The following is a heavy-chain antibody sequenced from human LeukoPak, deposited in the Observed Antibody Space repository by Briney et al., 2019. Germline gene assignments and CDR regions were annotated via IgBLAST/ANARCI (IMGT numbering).Heavy chain of an antibody. CDR2: ISYDGSNK. D-gene: IGHD4-17*01. CDR3: AKAPPYGDYFDY. V-gene: IGHV3-30*04. Sequence: GGSLRLSCAASGFTSSSYAMHWVRQAPGKGLEWVAVISYDGSNKYYADSVKGRFTISRDNSKNTLYLQMNSLRAEDTAVYYCAKAPPYGDYFDYWGQGTLVTVSS. J-gene: IGHJ4*02. CDR1: GFTSSSYA.